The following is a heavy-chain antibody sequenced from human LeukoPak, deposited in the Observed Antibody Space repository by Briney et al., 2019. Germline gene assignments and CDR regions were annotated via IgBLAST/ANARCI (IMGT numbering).Heavy chain of an antibody. D-gene: IGHD6-13*01. CDR1: GGSFSGYY. CDR2: INHSGST. V-gene: IGHV4-34*01. CDR3: ARVGDQYSSSPLNYFDY. Sequence: KPSETLSLTCAVYGGSFSGYYWSWIRQPPGKGLEWIGEINHSGSTNYNPSHKGRVTISVDTSKNQFSLKLSSVTAADTAVYYCARVGDQYSSSPLNYFDYWGQGTLVTVSS. J-gene: IGHJ4*02.